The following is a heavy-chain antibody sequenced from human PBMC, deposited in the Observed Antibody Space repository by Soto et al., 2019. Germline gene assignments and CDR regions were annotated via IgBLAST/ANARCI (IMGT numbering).Heavy chain of an antibody. J-gene: IGHJ4*02. Sequence: GGSRRLSCAASGFTFSNFWMHWVRQVPGKGLEWVSRINNDGSITNYADSVKGRFTISRDNAKNTLYLQMSSLRAADTAMYYCTSTSWFDYWGQGALVTVSS. CDR3: TSTSWFDY. CDR1: GFTFSNFW. D-gene: IGHD2-2*01. V-gene: IGHV3-74*01. CDR2: INNDGSIT.